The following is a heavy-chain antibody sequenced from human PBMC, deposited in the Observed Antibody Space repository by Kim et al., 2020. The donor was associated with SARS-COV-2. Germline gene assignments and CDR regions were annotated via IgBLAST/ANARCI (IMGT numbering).Heavy chain of an antibody. V-gene: IGHV3-23*01. CDR3: AKGNTQYSSSWSFDH. CDR1: GFTFRTYD. CDR2: INYSDGRA. Sequence: GGSLRLSCAGSGFTFRTYDMNWVRQVPGKGLEWVSSINYSDGRAHYADPVKGRFTISRDDSMNTLYLQMNSLRAEDTAIYYCAKGNTQYSSSWSFDHWG. J-gene: IGHJ5*02. D-gene: IGHD6-13*01.